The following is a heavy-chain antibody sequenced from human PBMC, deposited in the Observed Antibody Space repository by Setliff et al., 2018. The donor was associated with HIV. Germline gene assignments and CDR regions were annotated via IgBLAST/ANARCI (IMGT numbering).Heavy chain of an antibody. CDR3: ARDPPTAGWYFDL. V-gene: IGHV3-48*04. CDR2: ISSSSSTT. Sequence: GGSLRLSCAASGFTFSSYSMNWVRQAPGKGLEWVSYISSSSSTTNYADSVKGRFNISRENAKNTVHLQMNSLRADDTAVYYCARDPPTAGWYFDLWGRGTLVTSPQ. CDR1: GFTFSSYS. J-gene: IGHJ2*01. D-gene: IGHD6-19*01.